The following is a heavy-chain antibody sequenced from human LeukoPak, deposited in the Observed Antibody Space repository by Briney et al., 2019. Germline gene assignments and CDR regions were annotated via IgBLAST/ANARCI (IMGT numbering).Heavy chain of an antibody. Sequence: SQTLSLTCTVSGGSISSGSYYWSWIRQPAGKGLEWIGRIYTSGSTNYNPSLKSRVTISVDTSKNQFSLKLSSVTAADTAVYYCARGRQYYYDSSGYANWGQGTLVTVSS. CDR1: GGSISSGSYY. D-gene: IGHD3-22*01. V-gene: IGHV4-61*02. J-gene: IGHJ4*02. CDR3: ARGRQYYYDSSGYAN. CDR2: IYTSGST.